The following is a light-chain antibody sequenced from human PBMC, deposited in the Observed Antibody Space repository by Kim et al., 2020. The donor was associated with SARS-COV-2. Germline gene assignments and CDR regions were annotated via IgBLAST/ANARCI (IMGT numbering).Light chain of an antibody. V-gene: IGLV1-47*01. J-gene: IGLJ3*02. CDR3: AAWDDSLSGPV. Sequence: GQRVNISCSGSSSNIGINVVSWYQQLPGTAPKLLIYTNDQRPSGVPDRFSGSKSGTSASLAISGLRSEDEADYYCAAWDDSLSGPVFGGGTQLTVL. CDR1: SSNIGINV. CDR2: TND.